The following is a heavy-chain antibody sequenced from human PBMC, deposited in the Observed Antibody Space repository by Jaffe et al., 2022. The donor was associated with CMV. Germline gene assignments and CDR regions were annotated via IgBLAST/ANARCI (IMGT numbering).Heavy chain of an antibody. V-gene: IGHV4-39*01. J-gene: IGHJ5*02. CDR3: ARHNYAGGYDWFDP. Sequence: QLQLQESGPGLVKPSETLSLTCTVSGGSISSSSYYWGWIRQPPGKGLEWIGSIYYSGSTYYNPSLKSRVTISVDTSKNQFSLKLSSVTAADTAVYYCARHNYAGGYDWFDPWGQGTLVTVSS. D-gene: IGHD3-22*01. CDR2: IYYSGST. CDR1: GGSISSSSYY.